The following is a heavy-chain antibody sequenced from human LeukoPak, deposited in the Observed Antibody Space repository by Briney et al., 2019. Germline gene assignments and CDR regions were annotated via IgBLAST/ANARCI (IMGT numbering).Heavy chain of an antibody. CDR2: ISAYNGNT. J-gene: IGHJ4*02. CDR1: GYTLTIYG. V-gene: IGHV1-18*04. Sequence: ASVKISCKASGYTLTIYGISWVRQAPGQGLEWMGWISAYNGNTNYAQKLQGRVTMTTDTSTSTAYMELRSLRSDDTAVYYCARDILTGYYKEDYWGQGTLVTVSS. D-gene: IGHD3-9*01. CDR3: ARDILTGYYKEDY.